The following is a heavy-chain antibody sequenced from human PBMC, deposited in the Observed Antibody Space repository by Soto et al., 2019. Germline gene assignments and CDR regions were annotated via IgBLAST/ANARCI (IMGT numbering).Heavy chain of an antibody. CDR3: ANLYDFWSCYYSPIKAPDAFDI. V-gene: IGHV3-30*18. Sequence: GGSLRLSCAASGFTFSSYGMHWVRQAPGKGLEWVAVISYDGSNKYYADSVKGRFTISRDNPKNTLYLQMNSLRAEDTAVYYCANLYDFWSCYYSPIKAPDAFDIWGQGTIVTVSS. J-gene: IGHJ3*02. CDR1: GFTFSSYG. CDR2: ISYDGSNK. D-gene: IGHD3-3*01.